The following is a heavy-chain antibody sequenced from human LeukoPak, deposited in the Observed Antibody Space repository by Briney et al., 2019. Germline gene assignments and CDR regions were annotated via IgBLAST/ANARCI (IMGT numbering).Heavy chain of an antibody. CDR2: IYTSGST. J-gene: IGHJ4*02. D-gene: IGHD2-21*02. Sequence: SETLSLTCTVSGGSISSYYWSWIRQPAGKGLEWIGRIYTSGSTYYNPSLKSRVTMSVDTSKNQFSLKLSSVTAADTAVYFCARGPYCGGDCYFAYWGQGTLSPSPQ. V-gene: IGHV4-4*07. CDR1: GGSISSYY. CDR3: ARGPYCGGDCYFAY.